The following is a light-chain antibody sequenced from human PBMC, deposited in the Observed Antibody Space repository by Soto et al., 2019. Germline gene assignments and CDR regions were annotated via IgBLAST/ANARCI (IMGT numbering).Light chain of an antibody. CDR2: AAS. CDR1: QSISSY. CDR3: QQSYSTLT. V-gene: IGKV1-39*01. J-gene: IGKJ3*01. Sequence: DIPMTQSPSSLSASVGDRVTITCRASQSISSYLNWYQQKPGKAPKLLIYAASSLQSGVPSRFSGSGSGTDFTLTISSLQPEDFATYYCQQSYSTLTFGPGTKVDI.